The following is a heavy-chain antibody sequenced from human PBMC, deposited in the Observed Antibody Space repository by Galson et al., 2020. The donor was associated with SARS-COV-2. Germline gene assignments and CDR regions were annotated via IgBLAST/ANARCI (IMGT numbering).Heavy chain of an antibody. Sequence: GESLKISCAASAFTFSDYAMSWVRPAPGKGLEWDSGISCTGGSAYYADSVKGRFTISRDNSKNTVYLQMNNLRAEDTAIYYCAKSRATGDYYGMDVWGQGATVTVSS. CDR1: AFTFSDYA. D-gene: IGHD7-27*01. CDR3: AKSRATGDYYGMDV. J-gene: IGHJ6*01. CDR2: ISCTGGSA. V-gene: IGHV3-23*01.